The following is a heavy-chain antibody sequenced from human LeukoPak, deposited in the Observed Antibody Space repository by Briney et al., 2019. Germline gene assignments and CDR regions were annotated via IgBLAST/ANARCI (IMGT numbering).Heavy chain of an antibody. J-gene: IGHJ4*02. V-gene: IGHV3-74*01. CDR3: ARAFPSTGDGL. Sequence: PGGSLRLSCAASGFTFSSYWMHWVRQAPGKGLVWVSRINSDGSSTSYADSVKGRFTISRDNAKNTLYLQMNSLRAEDTAVYYCARAFPSTGDGLWGQGTLVTVSS. CDR1: GFTFSSYW. D-gene: IGHD7-27*01. CDR2: INSDGSST.